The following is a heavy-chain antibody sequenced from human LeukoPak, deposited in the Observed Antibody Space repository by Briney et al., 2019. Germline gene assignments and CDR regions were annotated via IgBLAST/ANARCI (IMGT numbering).Heavy chain of an antibody. D-gene: IGHD2-15*01. CDR1: GYTFTSYG. CDR3: ASGSGYCSGGSYYGTDYYYGMDV. Sequence: ASVKVSCKASGYTFTSYGISWVRQAPGQGLEWMGWISAYNGNTNYAQKLQGRVTMTTDTSTSTAYMELRSLRSDDTAVYYCASGSGYCSGGSYYGTDYYYGMDVWGQGTTVTVSS. V-gene: IGHV1-18*01. J-gene: IGHJ6*02. CDR2: ISAYNGNT.